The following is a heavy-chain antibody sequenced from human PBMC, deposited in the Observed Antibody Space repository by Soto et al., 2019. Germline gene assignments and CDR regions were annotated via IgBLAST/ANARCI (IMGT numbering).Heavy chain of an antibody. J-gene: IGHJ6*02. CDR2: ISYDGSNK. V-gene: IGHV3-30*18. CDR3: AKDLDSNYVPDYYYYYGMDV. Sequence: GGSLRLSCAASGFTFSSYGMHWVRQAPGKGLEWVAVISYDGSNKYYADSVKGRFTISRDNSKNTLYLQMNSLRAEDTAVYYCAKDLDSNYVPDYYYYYGMDVWGQGTTVTVSS. CDR1: GFTFSSYG. D-gene: IGHD4-4*01.